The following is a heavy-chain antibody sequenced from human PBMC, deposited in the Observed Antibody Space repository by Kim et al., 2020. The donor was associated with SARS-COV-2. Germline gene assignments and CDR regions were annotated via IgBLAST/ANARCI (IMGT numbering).Heavy chain of an antibody. CDR3: AGGSATYYNY. V-gene: IGHV3-74*01. CDR2: ITSDGRSA. Sequence: GGSLRLSCAASGFTFSNYWMHWVRQAPGKGLVWFSRITSDGRSASYADSVKGRFTISRDNAKNTLYLQMDSLRAEDTAVYYCAGGSATYYNYWGQGTLVT. CDR1: GFTFSNYW. J-gene: IGHJ4*02. D-gene: IGHD3-10*01.